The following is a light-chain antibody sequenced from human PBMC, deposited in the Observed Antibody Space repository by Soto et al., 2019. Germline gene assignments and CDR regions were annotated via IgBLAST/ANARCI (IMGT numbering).Light chain of an antibody. Sequence: EIVLTQSPGSLSLSPGERATLSCRASQSVRSSSLAWYQQKPGQAPRLLIYGASTRATGIPDRFSGSGSGTGFTLTISRLEPEDFAVYYCQQYGSSPPYTFGQGTKLEIK. J-gene: IGKJ2*01. CDR3: QQYGSSPPYT. CDR1: QSVRSSS. V-gene: IGKV3-20*01. CDR2: GAS.